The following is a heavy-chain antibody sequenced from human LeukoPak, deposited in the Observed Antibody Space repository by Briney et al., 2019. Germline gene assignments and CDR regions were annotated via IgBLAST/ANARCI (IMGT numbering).Heavy chain of an antibody. CDR3: AGDLLSPGVTTGVDAFDI. J-gene: IGHJ3*02. Sequence: SVKVSCEASGGTFSSYAISWVRQAPGQGLEWMGGIIPIFGTANYAQKFQGRVTITADESTSTAYMELSSLRSEDTAVYYCAGDLLSPGVTTGVDAFDIWGQGTMVTVSS. D-gene: IGHD4-17*01. CDR1: GGTFSSYA. V-gene: IGHV1-69*01. CDR2: IIPIFGTA.